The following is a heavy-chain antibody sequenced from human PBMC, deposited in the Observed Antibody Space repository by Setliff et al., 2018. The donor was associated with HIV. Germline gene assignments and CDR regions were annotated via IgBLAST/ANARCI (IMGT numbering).Heavy chain of an antibody. CDR1: GGTFSSYA. J-gene: IGHJ4*02. CDR3: ARDQWGGSYYGRHFDY. CDR2: INAGNGNT. D-gene: IGHD1-26*01. V-gene: IGHV1-3*01. Sequence: ASVKVSCKASGGTFSSYAISWVRQAPGQGLEWLGWINAGNGNTEYSQNFQGRVTISRDTSASTAYMELSSLRSEDTAVYYCARDQWGGSYYGRHFDYWGQGTLVTVSS.